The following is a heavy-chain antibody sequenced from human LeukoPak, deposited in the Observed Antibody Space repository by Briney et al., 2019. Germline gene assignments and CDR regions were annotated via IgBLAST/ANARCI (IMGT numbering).Heavy chain of an antibody. CDR1: GFTFSSYA. J-gene: IGHJ6*02. Sequence: GGSLRLSCAASGFTFSSYAMSWVRQAPGKGLEWVSAISGSGGSTYYADSVKGRFTISRDNSKNTLYLQMNSLRAEDTAVYYCANFARNEYSGYDYLYYYYYGMDVWGQGTTVTVSS. CDR2: ISGSGGST. V-gene: IGHV3-23*01. CDR3: ANFARNEYSGYDYLYYYYYGMDV. D-gene: IGHD5-12*01.